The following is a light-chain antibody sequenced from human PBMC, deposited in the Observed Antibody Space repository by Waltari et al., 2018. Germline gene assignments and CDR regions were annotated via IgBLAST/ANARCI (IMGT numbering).Light chain of an antibody. CDR2: KDN. CDR1: ILAKKY. CDR3: YSAADNAVGV. V-gene: IGLV3-27*01. J-gene: IGLJ3*02. Sequence: SCDLTQPSSVSVSPGQTARITCSGDILAKKYGRWFQQKPGQAPVQVIYKDNERPSGIPERFSGSSSGTTVTLTISGAHVDDEADYYCYSAADNAVGVFGGGTKLTV.